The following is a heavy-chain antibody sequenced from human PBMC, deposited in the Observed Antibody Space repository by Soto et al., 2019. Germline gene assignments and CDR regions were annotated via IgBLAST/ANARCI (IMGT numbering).Heavy chain of an antibody. CDR3: ARDDNWNYKLDY. J-gene: IGHJ4*02. D-gene: IGHD1-7*01. V-gene: IGHV3-30*04. CDR1: GFTFSSYA. Sequence: GGSLRLSCAASGFTFSSYAMHWVRQAPGKGLEWVAVISYDGSNKYYADSVKGRFTISRDNSKNTLYLQMNSLRAEDTALYYWARDDNWNYKLDYRGQGTLVTVSS. CDR2: ISYDGSNK.